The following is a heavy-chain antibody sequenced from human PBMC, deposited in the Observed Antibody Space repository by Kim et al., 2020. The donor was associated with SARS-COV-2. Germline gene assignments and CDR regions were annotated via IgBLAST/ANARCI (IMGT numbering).Heavy chain of an antibody. CDR1: GFTFSSYA. V-gene: IGHV3-30-3*01. J-gene: IGHJ4*02. CDR2: ISYDGSNK. CDR3: ARRGGDSSGWYYFDY. D-gene: IGHD6-19*01. Sequence: GGSLRLSCAASGFTFSSYAMHWVRQAPGKGLEWVAVISYDGSNKYYADSVKGRFTISRDNSKNTLYLQMNSLRAEDTAVYYCARRGGDSSGWYYFDYWGQGTLVTVSS.